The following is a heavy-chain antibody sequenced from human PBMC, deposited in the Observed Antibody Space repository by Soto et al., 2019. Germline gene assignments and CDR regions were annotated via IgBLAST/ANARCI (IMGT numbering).Heavy chain of an antibody. CDR2: IYYSGST. CDR1: GGSISRGGYY. D-gene: IGHD5-12*01. J-gene: IGHJ6*02. V-gene: IGHV4-31*03. Sequence: PSETLYLTCTVSGGSISRGGYYWSWIRQHPGKGLEWIGYIYYSGSTYYNPSLKSRVTISVDTSKNQFSLKLSSVTAADTAVYYCAKDLGYSGYEQGYGMDVWGQGTTVTVSS. CDR3: AKDLGYSGYEQGYGMDV.